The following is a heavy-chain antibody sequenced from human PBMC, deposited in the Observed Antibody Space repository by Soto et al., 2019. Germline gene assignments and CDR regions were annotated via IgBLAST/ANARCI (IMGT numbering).Heavy chain of an antibody. Sequence: SETLSLTCTVSGGSISSGDYYWSWIRQPPGKGLEWIGYIYYSGSTYYNPSLKSRVTISVDTSKNQFSLKLSSVTAADTAVYYCARVLRFLVWFQGPPPDAFDIWGQGTMVTVSS. V-gene: IGHV4-30-4*01. CDR3: ARVLRFLVWFQGPPPDAFDI. CDR2: IYYSGST. D-gene: IGHD3-3*01. CDR1: GGSISSGDYY. J-gene: IGHJ3*02.